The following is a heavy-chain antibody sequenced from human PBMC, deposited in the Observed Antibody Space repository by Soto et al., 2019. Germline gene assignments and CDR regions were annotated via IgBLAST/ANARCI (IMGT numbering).Heavy chain of an antibody. CDR3: ARAETTYYYGIIDYYLDY. CDR2: IYYSGST. CDR1: GGSISSYH. Sequence: KTSEPLSLTCTVSGGSISSYHWSWIRQPPGKGLEWIGYIYYSGSTNYNPSLKSRVTISVDTSKNQFSLKLSSVTAADTAVYYCARAETTYYYGIIDYYLDYWGTGALVTVSS. V-gene: IGHV4-59*12. J-gene: IGHJ4*02. D-gene: IGHD3-10*01.